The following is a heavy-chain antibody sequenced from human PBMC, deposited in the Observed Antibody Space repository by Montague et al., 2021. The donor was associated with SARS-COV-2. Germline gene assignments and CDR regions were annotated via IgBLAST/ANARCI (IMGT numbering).Heavy chain of an antibody. CDR3: AREFRFGMDV. V-gene: IGHV4-4*07. CDR1: GGSISSYF. CDR2: IETSGST. Sequence: ETLSLTCTVFGGSISSYFWKWIRQPAGKGLEWIGRIETSGSTNYNSSLKSRVTMSIDTSKNQFSLKLTSVTAADTAFYYCAREFRFGMDVWGHGTTVTVSS. J-gene: IGHJ6*02.